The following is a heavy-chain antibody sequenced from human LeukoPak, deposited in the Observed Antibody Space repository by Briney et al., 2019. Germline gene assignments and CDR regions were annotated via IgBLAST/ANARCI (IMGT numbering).Heavy chain of an antibody. CDR2: ISNSGSGI. D-gene: IGHD5-24*01. CDR3: VRSRWLQLGYFDC. J-gene: IGHJ4*02. V-gene: IGHV3-48*03. Sequence: GGSLRLSCAASGFTFSSYEMNWVRQAPGKGLEWVSYISNSGSGIYYADSVKGRFTISRDNAKNSLYLQMNSLRAEDTAVYYCVRSRWLQLGYFDCWGQGILVTVSS. CDR1: GFTFSSYE.